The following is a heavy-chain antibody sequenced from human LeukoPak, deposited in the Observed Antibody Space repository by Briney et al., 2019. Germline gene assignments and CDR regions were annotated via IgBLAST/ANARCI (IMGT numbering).Heavy chain of an antibody. J-gene: IGHJ4*02. CDR3: ARVDIVGATTLRY. CDR2: IYYSGST. D-gene: IGHD1-26*01. V-gene: IGHV4-61*01. Sequence: SETLSLTCTVSGGSVSSGSYYWSWIRQPPGKGLEWTGYIYYSGSTNYNPSLKSRVTISVDTSKNQFSLKRSSVTATDTAVYYCARVDIVGATTLRYWGQGTLVTVSS. CDR1: GGSVSSGSYY.